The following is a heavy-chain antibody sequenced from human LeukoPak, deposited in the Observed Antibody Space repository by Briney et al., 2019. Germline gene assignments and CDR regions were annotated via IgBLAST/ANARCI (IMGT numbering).Heavy chain of an antibody. V-gene: IGHV1-2*06. D-gene: IGHD5-18*01. CDR3: ARDRDAGYSYGYT. Sequence: ASVKVSCKASGYTFTGYYMHWVRQAHGQGLEWMGRINPNSGGTNYAQKFQGRVTMTRDTSISTAYMELSRLRSDDTAVYYCARDRDAGYSYGYTWGQGTLVTVSS. CDR2: INPNSGGT. CDR1: GYTFTGYY. J-gene: IGHJ4*02.